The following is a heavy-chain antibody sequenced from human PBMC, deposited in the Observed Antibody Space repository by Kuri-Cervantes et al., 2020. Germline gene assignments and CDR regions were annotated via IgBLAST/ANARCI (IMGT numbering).Heavy chain of an antibody. CDR2: IYTSGST. J-gene: IGHJ4*02. CDR1: GGSISSYY. CDR3: ARPPLY. Sequence: GSLRLSCTVSGGSISSYYWSWIRQPAGKGLEWIGRIYTSGSTNYNPSLKSRVTMSVDTSKSQFSLKLSSVTAADTAVYYCARPPLYWGQGTLVTVSS. V-gene: IGHV4-4*07.